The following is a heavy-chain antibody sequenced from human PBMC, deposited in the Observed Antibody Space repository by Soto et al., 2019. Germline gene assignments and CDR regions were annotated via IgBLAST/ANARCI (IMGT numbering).Heavy chain of an antibody. Sequence: GGSLRLSCAASGFTFDDYTMHWVRQAPGKGLEWVSLISWDGGSTYYADSVKGRFTISRDNSKNSLYLQMNSLRTEDTALYYCAKDIRGWGSSSSFAFDIWGQGTMVTVSS. CDR1: GFTFDDYT. CDR3: AKDIRGWGSSSSFAFDI. V-gene: IGHV3-43*01. J-gene: IGHJ3*02. D-gene: IGHD6-6*01. CDR2: ISWDGGST.